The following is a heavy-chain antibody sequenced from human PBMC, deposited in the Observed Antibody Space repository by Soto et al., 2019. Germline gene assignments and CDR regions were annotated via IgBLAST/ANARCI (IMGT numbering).Heavy chain of an antibody. J-gene: IGHJ5*02. Sequence: PSESRSLTCAVYGGSFSGYYWGWIRQPPGEGLEWIGEINHSGSTNYNPSLKSRVTISVYTSKNQLSLKLSSVTAADTAVFYCASLHGLMVYAMSTWFDTWGQGTLVTSPQ. CDR1: GGSFSGYY. D-gene: IGHD2-8*01. CDR3: ASLHGLMVYAMSTWFDT. V-gene: IGHV4-34*01. CDR2: INHSGST.